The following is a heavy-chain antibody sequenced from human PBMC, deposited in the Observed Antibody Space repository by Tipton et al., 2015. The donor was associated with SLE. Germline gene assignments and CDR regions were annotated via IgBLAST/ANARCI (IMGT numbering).Heavy chain of an antibody. CDR3: AKGGSYYDY. CDR2: ISGTADSSDRR. V-gene: IGHV3-23*01. D-gene: IGHD3-16*01. Sequence: SLRLSCTASGFTFSRYAMTWVRQAPGKGLEWVSVISGTADSSDRRYYTDSVQGRFTISRDNSMNTLYLQMNSLRAEDTAVYYWAKGGSYYDYWGQGALVTVSS. J-gene: IGHJ4*02. CDR1: GFTFSRYA.